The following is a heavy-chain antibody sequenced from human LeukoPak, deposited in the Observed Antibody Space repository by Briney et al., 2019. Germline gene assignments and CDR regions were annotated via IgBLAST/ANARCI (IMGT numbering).Heavy chain of an antibody. CDR3: ARGVAAAWGNFDY. J-gene: IGHJ4*02. Sequence: SQTLSLTCTVSGGSISSGGYYWSWIRQPPGKGLEWIGYIYHSGSTYYNPSLKSRVTISVDRSKNQFSLKLSSVTAADTAVYYCARGVAAAWGNFDYWGQGTLVTVSS. D-gene: IGHD6-13*01. CDR1: GGSISSGGYY. V-gene: IGHV4-30-2*01. CDR2: IYHSGST.